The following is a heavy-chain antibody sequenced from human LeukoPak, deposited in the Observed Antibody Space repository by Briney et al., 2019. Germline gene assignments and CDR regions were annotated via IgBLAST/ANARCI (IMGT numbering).Heavy chain of an antibody. Sequence: SETLSLTCTVSGGSISSYYWSWIRQPPGKGLEWIGYIYYSGSTNYHPSLKSRVTISVDTSKNQFSLNLSSMTAADTAIYYCARHGGVADDAFDIWGQGTMVTVSS. J-gene: IGHJ3*02. CDR2: IYYSGST. V-gene: IGHV4-59*08. CDR1: GGSISSYY. D-gene: IGHD6-19*01. CDR3: ARHGGVADDAFDI.